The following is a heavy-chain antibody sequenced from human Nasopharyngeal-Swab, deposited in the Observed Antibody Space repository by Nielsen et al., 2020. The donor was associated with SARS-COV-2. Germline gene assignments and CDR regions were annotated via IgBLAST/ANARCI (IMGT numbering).Heavy chain of an antibody. V-gene: IGHV1-8*02. CDR2: MNPNSGNT. Sequence: ASVKVSCKASGYAFTGYYMHWVRQATGQGLEWMGWMNPNSGNTGYAQKFQGRVTMTRNTSIRTAYMELSSLRSEDTAVYYCARGGVGAVGGALDYWGQGTRVTVSS. CDR1: GYAFTGYY. J-gene: IGHJ4*02. CDR3: ARGGVGAVGGALDY. D-gene: IGHD1-26*01.